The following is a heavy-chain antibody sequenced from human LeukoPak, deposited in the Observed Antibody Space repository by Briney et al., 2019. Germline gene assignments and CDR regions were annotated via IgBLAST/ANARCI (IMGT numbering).Heavy chain of an antibody. Sequence: SETLSLTCGVYGGSFSGYFWSWIRQPPGKGLEWIGEINHSGSTNYNPSLKTRVTISVDTSKNQFSLKLSSVTAADTAVYYCAKGMTTVTTSEDAFDIWGQGTMVTVSS. CDR2: INHSGST. CDR1: GGSFSGYF. CDR3: AKGMTTVTTSEDAFDI. J-gene: IGHJ3*02. V-gene: IGHV4-34*01. D-gene: IGHD4-17*01.